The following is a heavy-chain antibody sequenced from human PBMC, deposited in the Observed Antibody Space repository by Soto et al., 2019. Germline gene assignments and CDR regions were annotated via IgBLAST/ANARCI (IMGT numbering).Heavy chain of an antibody. CDR3: AREVVETSSLWLDP. CDR1: GDTFTANY. V-gene: IGHV1-8*02. J-gene: IGHJ5*02. D-gene: IGHD6-6*01. Sequence: ASVKVSCKASGDTFTANYINWVRQSPGQGLEWIGWMNTNTNTTDSAEVFEGRVSLTWDTSISTAYMQLNSLKIDDTAVYYCAREVVETSSLWLDPWGQGTLVTVSS. CDR2: MNTNTNTT.